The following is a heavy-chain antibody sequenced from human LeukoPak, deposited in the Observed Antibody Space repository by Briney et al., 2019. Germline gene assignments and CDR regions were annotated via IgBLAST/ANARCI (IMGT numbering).Heavy chain of an antibody. J-gene: IGHJ5*02. CDR1: GFTFSSYG. CDR3: AKDITMVRGPVWFDP. V-gene: IGHV3-33*06. Sequence: GGSLRLSRAASGFTFSSYGMHWVRQAPGKGLEWVAVIWYDGSNKYYADSVKGRFTISRDNSKNTLYLQMNSLRAEDTAVYYCAKDITMVRGPVWFDPWGQGTLVTVSS. CDR2: IWYDGSNK. D-gene: IGHD3-10*01.